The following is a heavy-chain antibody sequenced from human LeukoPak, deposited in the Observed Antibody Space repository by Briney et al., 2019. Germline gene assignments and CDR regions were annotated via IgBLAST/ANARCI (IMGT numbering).Heavy chain of an antibody. D-gene: IGHD3-10*01. V-gene: IGHV4-59*12. CDR3: ARRGPYGSGSYSRNSYYYYYMDV. CDR2: IFFSGTT. CDR1: SVSLTNYY. Sequence: SETLSLTCTVSSVSLTNYYWSWIRQPPGKGLEWIGYIFFSGTTNYNPSLKSRVTISVDTSKNQFSLKLSSVTAADTAVYYCARRGPYGSGSYSRNSYYYYYMDVWGKGTTVTISS. J-gene: IGHJ6*03.